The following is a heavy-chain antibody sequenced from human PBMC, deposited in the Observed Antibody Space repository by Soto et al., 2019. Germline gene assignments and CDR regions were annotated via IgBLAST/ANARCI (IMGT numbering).Heavy chain of an antibody. V-gene: IGHV3-33*01. J-gene: IGHJ6*02. CDR3: ARGVRLVVVPAAYAYGMDV. CDR2: IWYDGSNK. Sequence: GGSLRLSCAASGFTFSSYGMHWVRQAPGKGLDWVAVIWYDGSNKYYADSVKGRFTISRDNSKNTLYLQMNSLRAEDTAVYYCARGVRLVVVPAAYAYGMDVWGQGTTVTVSS. CDR1: GFTFSSYG. D-gene: IGHD2-2*01.